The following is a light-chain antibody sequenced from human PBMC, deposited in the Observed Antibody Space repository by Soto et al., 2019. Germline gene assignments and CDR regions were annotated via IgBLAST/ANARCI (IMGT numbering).Light chain of an antibody. CDR3: QQYGSSPPT. CDR1: QSVSSSY. CDR2: GAS. J-gene: IGKJ1*01. V-gene: IGKV3-20*01. Sequence: EIVLTQSPGTLSLSPGERVTFSCRASQSVSSSYLAWYQQKPGQAPRLLIHGASSRATGIPDRFSGSGSGTDFTLTISRLEPEDFAVYYCQQYGSSPPTFGRGTKVEIK.